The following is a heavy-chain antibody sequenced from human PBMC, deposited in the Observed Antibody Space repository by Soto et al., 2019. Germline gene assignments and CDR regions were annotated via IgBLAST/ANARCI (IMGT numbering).Heavy chain of an antibody. J-gene: IGHJ6*02. D-gene: IGHD4-17*01. Sequence: EVQLVESGGDLVQPGGSLRLSCLASGFPFSTYAMHWVRQAPGKGLEYVSAISSNGGSTYYADSVKGRFTISRDSSKNTLYLQMSSLRAEDTAVYYCVKDRRSTVTKVSMDVWGQGTTVTVSS. CDR2: ISSNGGST. V-gene: IGHV3-64D*06. CDR1: GFPFSTYA. CDR3: VKDRRSTVTKVSMDV.